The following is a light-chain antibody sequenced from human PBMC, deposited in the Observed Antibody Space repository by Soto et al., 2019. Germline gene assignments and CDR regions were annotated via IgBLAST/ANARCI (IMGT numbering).Light chain of an antibody. Sequence: DIGRTQTPDSRAVSLGERATLSCRASQTVSRNLAWYQQRPGQAPRLLIYDISTRAAGVPARFSGSGSETEFTLTIRSLQSEDFAVYFCQQYNNWPSFGQGTRLEI. CDR2: DIS. CDR3: QQYNNWPS. V-gene: IGKV3-15*01. J-gene: IGKJ5*01. CDR1: QTVSRN.